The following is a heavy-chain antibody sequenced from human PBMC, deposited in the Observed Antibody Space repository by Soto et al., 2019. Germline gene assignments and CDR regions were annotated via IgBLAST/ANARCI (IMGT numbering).Heavy chain of an antibody. D-gene: IGHD3-9*01. CDR1: GFTFSSYG. CDR2: IWYDGSNK. V-gene: IGHV3-33*01. CDR3: ARVTPTISSDAFDI. J-gene: IGHJ3*02. Sequence: QVQLVESGGGVVQPGRSLRLSCAASGFTFSSYGMHWVRQAPGKGLEWVAVIWYDGSNKYYADSVKGRFTISRDNSKNTLDLQMNSPRAEDTAVYYCARVTPTISSDAFDIWGQGTMVTVSS.